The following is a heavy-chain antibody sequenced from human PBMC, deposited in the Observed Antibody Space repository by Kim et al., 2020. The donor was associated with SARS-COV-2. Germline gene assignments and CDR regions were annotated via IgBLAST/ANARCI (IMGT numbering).Heavy chain of an antibody. D-gene: IGHD2-21*02. J-gene: IGHJ3*02. V-gene: IGHV4-4*02. CDR2: IHQRGST. CDR3: ARIDTINLKSVTVGDAFDI. CDR1: GDSIDTDKW. Sequence: SETLSLTCAVSGDSIDTDKWWTWVRQPPGKGLEWIGEIHQRGSTNYNPSLKSRVTISSDKSKNQFSLELTSVTAADTAIYYCARIDTINLKSVTVGDAFDIWGQGTMVTVSS.